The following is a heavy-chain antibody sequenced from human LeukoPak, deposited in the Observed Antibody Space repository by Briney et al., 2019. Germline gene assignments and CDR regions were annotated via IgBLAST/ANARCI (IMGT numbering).Heavy chain of an antibody. CDR1: GYSISSGYY. CDR3: AKGAGGFSYYNWFDP. V-gene: IGHV4-61*02. J-gene: IGHJ5*02. CDR2: IYTSGST. D-gene: IGHD5-18*01. Sequence: SETLSLTCTVSGYSISSGYYWGWIRQPAGKGLEWIGRIYTSGSTNYNPSLKSRVTISVDTAKNQFSLKLSSVTAADTAIYYCAKGAGGFSYYNWFDPWGQGTLVTVSS.